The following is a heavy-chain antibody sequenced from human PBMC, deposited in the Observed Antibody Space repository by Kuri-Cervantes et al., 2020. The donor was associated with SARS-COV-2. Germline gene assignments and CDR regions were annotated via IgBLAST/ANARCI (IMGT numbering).Heavy chain of an antibody. J-gene: IGHJ6*02. D-gene: IGHD3-3*01. CDR3: ARDPDYRVVYYYHGMDV. CDR2: ISYDGSNK. CDR1: GFTFRSYG. V-gene: IGHV3-30*03. Sequence: GGSLRLSCAASGFTFRSYGMHWVRQAPGKGLECVAFISYDGSNKYYADSVKGRFTVSRDNSNNTLYLQMSSLRPEDTALYFCARDPDYRVVYYYHGMDVWGQGTTVTVSS.